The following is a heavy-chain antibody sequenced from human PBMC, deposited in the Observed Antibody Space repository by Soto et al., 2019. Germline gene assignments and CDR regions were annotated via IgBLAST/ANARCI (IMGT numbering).Heavy chain of an antibody. V-gene: IGHV4-39*01. Sequence: QLQLQESGPGLVKPSETLSLTCTVSGGSISSSSYYWGWIRQPPGKGLEWIGSIYYSGSTYYNPSLKSRVTISVDTSKNQFSLKLSSVTAADTAVYYCARQYGLLGIPYYFDYWGQGTLVTVSS. CDR2: IYYSGST. CDR3: ARQYGLLGIPYYFDY. J-gene: IGHJ4*02. CDR1: GGSISSSSYY. D-gene: IGHD3-10*01.